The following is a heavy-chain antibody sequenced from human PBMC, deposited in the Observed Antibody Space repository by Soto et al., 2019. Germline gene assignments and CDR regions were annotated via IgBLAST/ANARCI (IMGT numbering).Heavy chain of an antibody. J-gene: IGHJ4*02. Sequence: TSETLSLTCTVSGGSISSYYWSWIRQPPGKGLEWIGYIYYSGSTYYNPSLKSRVTISVDTSKNQFSLKLSSVTAADTAVYYCAREGKIXLVPAAIDYWGQGTLVTVS. CDR3: AREGKIXLVPAAIDY. CDR1: GGSISSYY. V-gene: IGHV4-30-4*08. D-gene: IGHD2-2*02. CDR2: IYYSGST.